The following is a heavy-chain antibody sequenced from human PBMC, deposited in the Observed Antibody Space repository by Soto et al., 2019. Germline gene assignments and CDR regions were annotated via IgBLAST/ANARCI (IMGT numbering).Heavy chain of an antibody. CDR1: GFTFSSHW. CDR2: INGDGSST. CDR3: ERGLEEWGKPKVI. Sequence: EVQLVESGGGLVQPGGSLRLSCAASGFTFSSHWMHWVRQAPGKGLVWVSRINGDGSSTTYADSVKGRFTLSRDDAKSTLYLQMNSLRAEATAVYYCERGLEEWGKPKVIWGEGTLVTGSS. D-gene: IGHD3-3*01. J-gene: IGHJ3*02. V-gene: IGHV3-74*01.